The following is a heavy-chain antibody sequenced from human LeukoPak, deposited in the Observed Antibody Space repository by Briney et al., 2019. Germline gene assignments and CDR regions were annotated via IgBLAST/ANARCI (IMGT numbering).Heavy chain of an antibody. CDR1: GFTFSRHY. CDR2: IKRDGSDN. Sequence: PGGSLRLSCAVSGFTFSRHYMSWVRQAPGKGLEWVAQIKRDGSDNNCVDSVKGRFTIPRDNAKNSLYLQMNSLRVEDTAWDYCARHSGWAFDSWGQGTLVTVST. V-gene: IGHV3-7*03. D-gene: IGHD6-19*01. CDR3: ARHSGWAFDS. J-gene: IGHJ4*02.